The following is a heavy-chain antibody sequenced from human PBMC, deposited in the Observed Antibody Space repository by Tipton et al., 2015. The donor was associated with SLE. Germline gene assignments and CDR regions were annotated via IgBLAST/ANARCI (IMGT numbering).Heavy chain of an antibody. CDR3: ANLHSGGLRMVDY. D-gene: IGHD1-26*01. CDR1: GFTFSYYA. V-gene: IGHV3-23*01. CDR2: ISGSADST. J-gene: IGHJ4*02. Sequence: GSLRLSCAASGFTFSYYAMNWVRQAPGKGLEWVSGISGSADSTNYADSVKGRFTISRDNSKSTLYLQMNSLRVEDTAVYYCANLHSGGLRMVDYWGQGTLVTVSS.